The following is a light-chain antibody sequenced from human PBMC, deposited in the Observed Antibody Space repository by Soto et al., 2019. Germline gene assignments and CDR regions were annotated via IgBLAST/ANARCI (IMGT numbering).Light chain of an antibody. J-gene: IGKJ4*01. V-gene: IGKV1-39*01. CDR2: AAS. CDR1: QSISSF. Sequence: DIQMTQSPSSLSASVGDRVTITCRASQSISSFLTWYQQKAGKAPKLLIYAASSLQSGVPSRFSGSGSGTDFTLTISSLQPEDFATYYCLQSYRTPLTFGGGTKVDIK. CDR3: LQSYRTPLT.